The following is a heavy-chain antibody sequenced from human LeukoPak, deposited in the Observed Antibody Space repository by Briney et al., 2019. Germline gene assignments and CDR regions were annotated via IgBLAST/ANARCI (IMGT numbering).Heavy chain of an antibody. D-gene: IGHD3-22*01. V-gene: IGHV3-21*01. CDR3: ARDFLYRGYYAPIDY. CDR1: GFTFRSYS. CDR2: ISSSSSYI. Sequence: GGSLRLSXAASGFTFRSYSMNWVRQAPGKGLEWVSSISSSSSYIYYADSVKGRFTISRDNAKNSLYLQMNSLRAEDTAVYYCARDFLYRGYYAPIDYWGQGTLVTVSS. J-gene: IGHJ4*02.